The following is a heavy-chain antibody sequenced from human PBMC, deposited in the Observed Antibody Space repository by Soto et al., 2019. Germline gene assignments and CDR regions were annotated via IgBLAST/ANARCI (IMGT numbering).Heavy chain of an antibody. CDR3: ARRGEKKYYDFWSGYLSPDYYYYYYMDV. Sequence: GASVKVSCKASGYTFTSYDINWVRQAPGQGLEWMGWMNPNSGNTGYAQKFQGRVTMTRNTSISTAYMELSSLRSEDTAVYYCARRGEKKYYDFWSGYLSPDYYYYYYMDVWGKGTTVTVSS. V-gene: IGHV1-8*01. J-gene: IGHJ6*03. D-gene: IGHD3-3*01. CDR1: GYTFTSYD. CDR2: MNPNSGNT.